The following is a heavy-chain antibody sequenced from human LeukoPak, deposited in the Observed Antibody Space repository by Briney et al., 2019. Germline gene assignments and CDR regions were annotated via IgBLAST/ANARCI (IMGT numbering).Heavy chain of an antibody. D-gene: IGHD6-19*01. V-gene: IGHV3-21*01. CDR2: ISSSSSYI. CDR3: ARAEAVAGSTFDY. CDR1: GFTFGGAW. Sequence: GGSLRLSCVASGFTFGGAWMHWIRQAPGKGLEWVSSISSSSSYIYYADSVKGRFTISRDNAKNSLYLQMNSLRAEDTAFYYCARAEAVAGSTFDYWGQGTLVTVSS. J-gene: IGHJ4*02.